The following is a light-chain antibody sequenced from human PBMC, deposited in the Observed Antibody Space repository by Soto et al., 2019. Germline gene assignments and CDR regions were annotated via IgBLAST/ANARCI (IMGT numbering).Light chain of an antibody. V-gene: IGLV2-23*01. Sequence: QSALTQPASVSGSPGQSITISCTGTSSDVGSYDLVSWYQQHPGKVPKLMIYVGSRRPSGVSNRFSGSKSGNTASLTISGLQAEDEGDYYCCSFARGSTLVFGGGTKLTVL. J-gene: IGLJ2*01. CDR2: VGS. CDR1: SSDVGSYDL. CDR3: CSFARGSTLV.